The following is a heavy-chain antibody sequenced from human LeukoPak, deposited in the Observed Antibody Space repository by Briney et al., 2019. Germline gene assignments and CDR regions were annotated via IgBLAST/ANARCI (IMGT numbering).Heavy chain of an antibody. CDR2: IIPIFGTA. Sequence: SVKVSCKASGGTFISYAISWVRQAPGQGLEWMGGIIPIFGTANYAQKFQGRVTITADESTSTAYMELSSLRSEDTAVYYCARYSYGDYVFGSHDAFDIWGQGTMVTVSS. CDR1: GGTFISYA. V-gene: IGHV1-69*13. CDR3: ARYSYGDYVFGSHDAFDI. D-gene: IGHD4-17*01. J-gene: IGHJ3*02.